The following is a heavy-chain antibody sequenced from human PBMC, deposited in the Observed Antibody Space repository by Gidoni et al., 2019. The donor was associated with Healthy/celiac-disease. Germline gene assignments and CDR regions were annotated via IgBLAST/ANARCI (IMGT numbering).Heavy chain of an antibody. D-gene: IGHD5-12*01. Sequence: QLQLQESGPGLVKPSETLSLTCTVSGGSISSSSYYWGWIRQPPGKGLEWIGSIYYCGSTYYNPSLKSRVTISVDTSKNQFSLKLSSVTAADTAVYYCARHTRGKYGGYCCADYWGQGTLVTVSS. CDR1: GGSISSSSYY. V-gene: IGHV4-39*01. CDR2: IYYCGST. J-gene: IGHJ4*02. CDR3: ARHTRGKYGGYCCADY.